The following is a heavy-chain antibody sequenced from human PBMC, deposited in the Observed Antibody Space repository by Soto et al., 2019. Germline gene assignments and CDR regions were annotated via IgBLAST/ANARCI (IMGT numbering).Heavy chain of an antibody. CDR1: GYTLPELS. V-gene: IGHV1-24*01. Sequence: ASVKVSCKVSGYTLPELSMHWVRQAPGKGLEWMGGFDPEDGETIYAQKFQGRVTMTEHTSTDTAYLELSSRRSEDTAVYYCATDYYGSGSYYNAEYYYGMDVWGQWTRVTVSS. D-gene: IGHD3-10*01. J-gene: IGHJ6*02. CDR3: ATDYYGSGSYYNAEYYYGMDV. CDR2: FDPEDGET.